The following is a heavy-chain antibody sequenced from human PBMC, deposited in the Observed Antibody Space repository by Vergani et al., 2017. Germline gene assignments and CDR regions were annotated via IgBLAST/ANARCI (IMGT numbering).Heavy chain of an antibody. CDR1: GFTFSTYA. CDR3: ARDSPMIGEAFDI. V-gene: IGHV3-23*01. J-gene: IGHJ3*02. D-gene: IGHD3-16*01. CDR2: ISGSGSSR. Sequence: EVQLLESGGGLVQPGGSLRLSCAVSGFTFSTYAMTWVRQAPGKGLEWVSGISGSGSSRYYADSVKGRFTISRDNSKNTLYLQMNSLRAEDTAVYYCARDSPMIGEAFDIWGQGTMVTVSS.